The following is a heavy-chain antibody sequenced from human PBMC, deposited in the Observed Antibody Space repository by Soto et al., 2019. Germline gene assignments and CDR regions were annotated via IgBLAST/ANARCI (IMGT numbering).Heavy chain of an antibody. D-gene: IGHD6-13*01. Sequence: SETLSLTCTVSGASISGFYWSWIRKSAGKGLEWIGRIYATGTTDYNPSLKSRVMMSVDTSKNQFSLKLSSLTAADTAMYYCASLQVPGNFDYWGQGTLVTVS. CDR1: GASISGFY. CDR3: ASLQVPGNFDY. V-gene: IGHV4-4*07. CDR2: IYATGTT. J-gene: IGHJ4*02.